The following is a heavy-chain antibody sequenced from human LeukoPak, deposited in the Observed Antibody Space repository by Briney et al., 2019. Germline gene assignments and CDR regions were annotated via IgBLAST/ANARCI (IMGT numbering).Heavy chain of an antibody. CDR2: ISSSSSYI. V-gene: IGHV3-21*01. J-gene: IGHJ6*03. CDR1: EFSVGSNY. CDR3: ARDRDILTGYYYYYYYMDV. Sequence: GGSLRLSCAASEFSVGSNYMNWVRQAPGKGLEWVSSISSSSSYIYYADSVKGRFTISRDNAKNSLYLQMNSLRAEDTAVYYCARDRDILTGYYYYYYYMDVWGKGTTVTLSS. D-gene: IGHD3-9*01.